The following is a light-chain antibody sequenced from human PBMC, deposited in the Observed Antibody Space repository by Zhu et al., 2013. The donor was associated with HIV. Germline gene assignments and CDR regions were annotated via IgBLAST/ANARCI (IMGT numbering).Light chain of an antibody. CDR3: KQANSLPRT. V-gene: IGKV3-15*01. CDR1: QSVSSN. CDR2: GAS. Sequence: PGERVTLSCRASQSVSSNLAWYQQKPGQAPRLLIYGASTRATGIPARFSGSGSGTDFTLTISNLQPEDFATYYCKQANSLPRTFGPGTKVDIK. J-gene: IGKJ3*01.